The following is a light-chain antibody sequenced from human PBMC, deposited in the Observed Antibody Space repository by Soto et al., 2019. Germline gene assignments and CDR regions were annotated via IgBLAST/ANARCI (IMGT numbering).Light chain of an antibody. CDR2: GRY. V-gene: IGKV3D-15*01. J-gene: IGKJ3*01. CDR1: QSVSRN. Sequence: EIVMTQSPATLSVSPGESATLSCRASQSVSRNLAWYQQKPVQTPRLLIYGRYTRTTGTPPRFTVSGSGTEVTLTISSLQSEEVAVYDCQQFNDWTEFTFGPGTNVEIK. CDR3: QQFNDWTEFT.